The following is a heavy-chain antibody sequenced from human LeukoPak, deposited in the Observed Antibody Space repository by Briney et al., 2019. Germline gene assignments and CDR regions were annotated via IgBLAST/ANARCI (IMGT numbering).Heavy chain of an antibody. CDR3: TKDKIPDNRWNFDY. Sequence: GGSLRLFCAASGFTFSTYTMNWVRQAPGRGLEWVSSVLGGGGTYYADSVKGRFTISRDNSRNTLYLQMNSLRAEDTAIYYCTKDKIPDNRWNFDYWGQGTLVTVSS. J-gene: IGHJ4*02. D-gene: IGHD1-1*01. V-gene: IGHV3-23*01. CDR2: VLGGGGT. CDR1: GFTFSTYT.